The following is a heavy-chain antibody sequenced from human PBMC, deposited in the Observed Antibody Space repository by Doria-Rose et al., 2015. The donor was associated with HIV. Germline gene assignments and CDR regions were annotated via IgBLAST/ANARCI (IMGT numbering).Heavy chain of an antibody. J-gene: IGHJ4*02. CDR3: ARIKSSRWYHKYYFDF. CDR1: GVSLSSPGMG. Sequence: QITLKESGPVLVKPTETLTLTCTVSGVSLSSPGMGVSWIRQPPGKALEWLGNNFSDDERSYKTPLKSRLTISRGTSKSQVVLTMTDMDPVDTATYYCARIKSSRWYHKYYFDFWGQGTLVIVSA. D-gene: IGHD6-13*01. V-gene: IGHV2-26*01. CDR2: NFSDDER.